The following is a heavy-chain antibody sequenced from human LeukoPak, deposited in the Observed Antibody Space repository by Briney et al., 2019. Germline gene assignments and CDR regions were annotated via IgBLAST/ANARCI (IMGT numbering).Heavy chain of an antibody. D-gene: IGHD3-22*01. CDR1: GYTLTELS. CDR3: ARVESITMIVVVTQGANDAFDI. J-gene: IGHJ3*02. Sequence: ASVKVSCKVSGYTLTELSMHWVRQAPGKGLEWMGGFDPEDGETIYAQKFQGRVTITADESTSTAYMELSSLRSEDTAVYYCARVESITMIVVVTQGANDAFDIWGQGTMVTVSS. CDR2: FDPEDGET. V-gene: IGHV1-24*01.